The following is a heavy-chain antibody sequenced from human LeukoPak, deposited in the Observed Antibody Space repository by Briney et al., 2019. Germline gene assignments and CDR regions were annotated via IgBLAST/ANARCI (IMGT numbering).Heavy chain of an antibody. J-gene: IGHJ4*02. CDR1: GYSISSGYY. CDR3: ARSIMITFGGVIPHYFDY. V-gene: IGHV4-38-2*01. Sequence: PSETLSLTCAVSGYSISSGYYWGWIRQPPGKGLEWLGSIYYSGSTYYNPSLKSRVTISVDTSKNQFSLKLSSVTAADTAVYHCARSIMITFGGVIPHYFDYWGQGTLVTVSS. D-gene: IGHD3-16*02. CDR2: IYYSGST.